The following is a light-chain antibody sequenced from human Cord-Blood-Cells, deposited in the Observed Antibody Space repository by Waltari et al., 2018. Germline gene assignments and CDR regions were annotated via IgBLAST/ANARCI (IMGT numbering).Light chain of an antibody. V-gene: IGKV3-20*01. CDR3: QQYGSSPIT. Sequence: EIVLTQSPGTLSLSPGERATLSCRASQSVSSSYLAWYQQKPGQAPRLLVLGASSRATGIPDRFSGSGSGTDFTLTSSRLEPEDFAVYYCQQYGSSPITFGQGTRLEIK. J-gene: IGKJ5*01. CDR1: QSVSSSY. CDR2: GAS.